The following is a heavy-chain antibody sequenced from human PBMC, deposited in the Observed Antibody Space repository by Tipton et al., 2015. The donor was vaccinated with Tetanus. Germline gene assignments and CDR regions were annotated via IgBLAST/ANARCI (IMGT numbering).Heavy chain of an antibody. J-gene: IGHJ4*02. Sequence: SLRLSCAVSGGSISSRNWWSWVRQPPGKGLEWIGEIYHSGSTNYNPSLKSRVTISVDKSKNQFSLKLSSVTAADTAMYYCASLPQLWFGESFDYWGQGTLVTVSS. CDR1: GGSISSRNW. V-gene: IGHV4-4*02. CDR2: IYHSGST. CDR3: ASLPQLWFGESFDY. D-gene: IGHD3-10*01.